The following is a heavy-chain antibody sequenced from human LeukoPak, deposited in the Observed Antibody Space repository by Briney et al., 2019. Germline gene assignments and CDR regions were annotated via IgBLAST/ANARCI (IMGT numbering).Heavy chain of an antibody. J-gene: IGHJ4*02. Sequence: PGGSLRLSCAASGFTFDDYTMHWVRQAPGKGLEWVSLISWDGGSTYYADSVKGRFTISRDNSKNSLYLQMNSLRTEDTAVYYCARGIAVGRDYWGQGTLVTVSS. CDR3: ARGIAVGRDY. D-gene: IGHD1-26*01. V-gene: IGHV3-43*01. CDR1: GFTFDDYT. CDR2: ISWDGGST.